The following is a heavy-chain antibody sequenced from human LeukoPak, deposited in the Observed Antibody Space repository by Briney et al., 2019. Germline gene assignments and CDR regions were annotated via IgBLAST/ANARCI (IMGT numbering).Heavy chain of an antibody. CDR3: AKMGNPAAVTTDY. Sequence: SETLSLTCTVSGASMRSYYWSWIRQPPGKGLEWIGCIYNSGSTNYNPSLKSRVTISIDTSKNQFSLKLTSVTAADTAIYYCAKMGNPAAVTTDYWGQGTLVTVSS. J-gene: IGHJ4*02. V-gene: IGHV4-59*08. CDR1: GASMRSYY. CDR2: IYNSGST. D-gene: IGHD4-17*01.